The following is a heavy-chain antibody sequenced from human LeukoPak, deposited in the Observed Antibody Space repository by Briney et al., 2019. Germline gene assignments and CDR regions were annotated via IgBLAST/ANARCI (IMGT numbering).Heavy chain of an antibody. V-gene: IGHV1-8*01. D-gene: IGHD3-10*01. J-gene: IGHJ3*02. CDR1: GYTFTSYD. CDR3: ASNYYGSGSSYHAFDI. CDR2: INPNSGDT. Sequence: ASVKVSCKASGYTFTSYDINWVRQATGQGLEWMGWINPNSGDTGYARKFQGRVTIIRNTSISTAYMELTSLRSKDTAVYYCASNYYGSGSSYHAFDIWGQGTMVTVSS.